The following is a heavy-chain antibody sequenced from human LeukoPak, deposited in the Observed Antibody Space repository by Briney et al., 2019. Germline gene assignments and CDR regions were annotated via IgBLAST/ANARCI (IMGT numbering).Heavy chain of an antibody. CDR1: GAPISNYY. CDR2: VYTSGST. Sequence: SETLSLTCTVSGAPISNYYWSWIRQPAGKALEWIGRVYTSGSTTYNPSFRSRVTMSVDKSKNELSLKLTSVTAADTAVYYCAGRDYWGQDTLDTVSS. V-gene: IGHV4-4*07. J-gene: IGHJ4*02. CDR3: AGRDY.